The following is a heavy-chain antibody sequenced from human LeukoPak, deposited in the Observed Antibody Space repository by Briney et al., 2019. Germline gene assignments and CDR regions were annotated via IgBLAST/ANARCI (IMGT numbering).Heavy chain of an antibody. CDR1: GFTFSSYS. Sequence: GGSLRLSCAASGFTFSSYSMNWVRQAPGKGLEWVSSISSSSSYIYYADSVKGRFTISRDNAKNSLYLQMNSLRAEDTAVYYCAREVGVVDTAMAEWDWSDPWGQGTLVTVSS. D-gene: IGHD5-18*01. V-gene: IGHV3-21*01. CDR2: ISSSSSYI. CDR3: AREVGVVDTAMAEWDWSDP. J-gene: IGHJ5*02.